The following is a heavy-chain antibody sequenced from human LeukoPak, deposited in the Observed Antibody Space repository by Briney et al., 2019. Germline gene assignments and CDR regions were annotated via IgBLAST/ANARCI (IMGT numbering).Heavy chain of an antibody. V-gene: IGHV3-23*01. D-gene: IGHD6-13*01. J-gene: IGHJ4*02. CDR2: ISGSGGST. CDR3: ARGTSSCWKD. CDR1: GFTFSSYA. Sequence: GGSLRLSCAASGFTFSSYAMSWVRQAPGKGLEWVSAISGSGGSTYYAHPVKGRFTIPRDNSKNTLYLQMNSLRAEDTGVYYCARGTSSCWKDWGQGTLVTVSS.